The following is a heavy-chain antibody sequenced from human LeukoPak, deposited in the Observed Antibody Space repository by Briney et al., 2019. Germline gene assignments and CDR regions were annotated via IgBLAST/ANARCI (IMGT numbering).Heavy chain of an antibody. CDR2: IYSGGRT. D-gene: IGHD2-8*01. V-gene: IGHV3-66*01. J-gene: IGHJ4*02. Sequence: GGSLRLSCAASGSTVSSNYMSWVRQAPGKGLEWVSVIYSGGRTYYADSVKGRFTISRDNSKNTLYLQMNSLRAEDTAVYYCAREDTTGAHFHHWGQGTLVTVSS. CDR1: GSTVSSNY. CDR3: AREDTTGAHFHH.